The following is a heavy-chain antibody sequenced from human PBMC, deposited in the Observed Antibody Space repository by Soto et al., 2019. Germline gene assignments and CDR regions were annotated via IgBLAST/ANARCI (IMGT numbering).Heavy chain of an antibody. CDR1: GYTFTSYD. Sequence: GESLKISCKASGYTFTSYDINWVRQATGQGLEWMGWMNPNSGNTGYAQKFQGRVTMTRNTSISTAYMELSSLRSEDTAVYYCARGVPKLGFDYWGQGTLVTVSS. J-gene: IGHJ4*02. V-gene: IGHV1-8*01. CDR2: MNPNSGNT. D-gene: IGHD7-27*01. CDR3: ARGVPKLGFDY.